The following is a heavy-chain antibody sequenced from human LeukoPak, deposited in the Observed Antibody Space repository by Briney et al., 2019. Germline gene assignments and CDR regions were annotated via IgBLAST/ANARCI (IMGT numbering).Heavy chain of an antibody. J-gene: IGHJ4*02. CDR1: GGSISSSSYY. V-gene: IGHV4-39*07. D-gene: IGHD1-26*01. CDR3: ARGGIVGATQPLLFDY. Sequence: PSETLSLTCTVSGGSISSSSYYWGWIRQPPGKGLEWIGSIYYSGSTYYNPSLKSRVTISVDPSKNQFSLKLSSVTAADTAVYYCARGGIVGATQPLLFDYWGQGTLVTVSS. CDR2: IYYSGST.